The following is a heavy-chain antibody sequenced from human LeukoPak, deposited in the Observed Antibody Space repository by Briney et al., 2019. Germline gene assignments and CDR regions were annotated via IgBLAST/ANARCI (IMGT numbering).Heavy chain of an antibody. V-gene: IGHV1-2*02. Sequence: ASVKVSCKASGYTFTGYYMHWVRQAPGQGLEWMGWINPNSGGTNYAQKFQGRVTMTRDTSISTAYMELSRLRSDDTAVYYCARGGVGPAAGPLHFDYWGQGTLVTVSS. CDR1: GYTFTGYY. J-gene: IGHJ4*02. CDR2: INPNSGGT. CDR3: ARGGVGPAAGPLHFDY. D-gene: IGHD6-13*01.